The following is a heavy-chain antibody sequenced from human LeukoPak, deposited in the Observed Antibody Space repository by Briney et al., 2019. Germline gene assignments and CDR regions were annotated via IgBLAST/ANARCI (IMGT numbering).Heavy chain of an antibody. J-gene: IGHJ4*02. V-gene: IGHV1-69*05. Sequence: GSSVKVSCKASGGTFSSYAIGWVRQAPGQGLEWMGRIIPIFGTANYAQKFQGRVTITTDESTSTAYMELSSLRSEDTAVYYCARGYCSSTSCYEGGYFDYWGQGTLATVSS. CDR2: IIPIFGTA. D-gene: IGHD2-2*01. CDR1: GGTFSSYA. CDR3: ARGYCSSTSCYEGGYFDY.